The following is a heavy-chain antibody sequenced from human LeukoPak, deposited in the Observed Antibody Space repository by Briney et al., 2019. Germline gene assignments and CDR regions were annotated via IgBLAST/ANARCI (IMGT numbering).Heavy chain of an antibody. CDR2: ISSNGGST. CDR1: GFTFSSYA. V-gene: IGHV3-64*01. J-gene: IGHJ4*02. D-gene: IGHD6-19*01. Sequence: GGSLRLSCAASGFTFSSYAMHWVRQAPGKGVEYVSAISSNGGSTYYANSVKGRFTISRDNSKNTLYLQMGSLRAEDMAVYYCARGGIAVAADWGQGTLVTVSS. CDR3: ARGGIAVAAD.